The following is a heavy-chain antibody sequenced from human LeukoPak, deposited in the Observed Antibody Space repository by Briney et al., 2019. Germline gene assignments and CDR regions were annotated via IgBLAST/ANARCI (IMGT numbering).Heavy chain of an antibody. Sequence: GGSLRLSSASSRFTLSSYAMSWVREAPGKGLEWVSTIGGTGVRTYYADSLKGRFTISRHNPKNTLYLQINSLRAEDTAVYFCAKDRLGGPYFFHYWGQGTLVTVSS. D-gene: IGHD3-16*01. J-gene: IGHJ4*02. CDR2: IGGTGVRT. V-gene: IGHV3-23*01. CDR1: RFTLSSYA. CDR3: AKDRLGGPYFFHY.